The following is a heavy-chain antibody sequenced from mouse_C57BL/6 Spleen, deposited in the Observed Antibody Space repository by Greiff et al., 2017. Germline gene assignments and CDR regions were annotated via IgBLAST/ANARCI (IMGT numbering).Heavy chain of an antibody. CDR2: INPNNGGT. CDR3: ARSMNWDEDAY. Sequence: EVKLQQSGPELVKPGASVKISCKASGYTFTDYYMNWVKQSHGKSLEWIGDINPNNGGTSYNQKFKGKATLTVDKSSSTAYMELRSLTSEDSAVYYCARSMNWDEDAYWGQGTLVTVSA. V-gene: IGHV1-26*01. J-gene: IGHJ3*01. D-gene: IGHD4-1*01. CDR1: GYTFTDYY.